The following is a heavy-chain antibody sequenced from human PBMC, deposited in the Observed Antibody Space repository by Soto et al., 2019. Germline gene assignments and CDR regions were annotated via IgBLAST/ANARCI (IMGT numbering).Heavy chain of an antibody. Sequence: NPSETLSLTCTVSGGSISSSSYYWGWIRQPPGKGLEWIGSIYYSGSTYYNPSLKSRVTISVDTSKNQFSLKLSSVTAADTAVYYCARHLNKRFVYSSSPGWGWFDPWGQGTLVTVSS. CDR2: IYYSGST. CDR3: ARHLNKRFVYSSSPGWGWFDP. J-gene: IGHJ5*02. CDR1: GGSISSSSYY. V-gene: IGHV4-39*01. D-gene: IGHD6-6*01.